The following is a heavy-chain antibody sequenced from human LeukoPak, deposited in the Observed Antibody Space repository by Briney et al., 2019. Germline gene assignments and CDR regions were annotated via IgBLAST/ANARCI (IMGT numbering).Heavy chain of an antibody. Sequence: SETLSLTCTVSGGSISSSSYYWGWIRQPPGKGLEWIGSIYYSGSIYYNPSLKSRVTISVDTSKNQFSLKLSSATAADTAVYYCARLPAGSYYYYYMDVWGKGTTVTVSS. J-gene: IGHJ6*03. CDR2: IYYSGSI. CDR3: ARLPAGSYYYYYMDV. V-gene: IGHV4-39*01. CDR1: GGSISSSSYY. D-gene: IGHD2-2*01.